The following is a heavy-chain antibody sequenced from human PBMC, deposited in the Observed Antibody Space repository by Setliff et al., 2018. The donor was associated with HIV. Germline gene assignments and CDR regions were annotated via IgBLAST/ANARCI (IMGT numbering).Heavy chain of an antibody. J-gene: IGHJ4*02. D-gene: IGHD3-22*01. CDR2: IRYDGSNK. V-gene: IGHV3-30*02. Sequence: GGSLRLSCAASEFTFSSYGMHWVRQAPGKGLEWVAFIRYDGSNKYYADSVKGRFTISRDNSKNTLYLQMNSLRAEDTAVYYCAKDRYYDSSGSPFDYWGQGTLVTVSS. CDR3: AKDRYYDSSGSPFDY. CDR1: EFTFSSYG.